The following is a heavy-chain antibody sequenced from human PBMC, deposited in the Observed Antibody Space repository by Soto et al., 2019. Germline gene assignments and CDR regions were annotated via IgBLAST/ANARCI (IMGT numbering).Heavy chain of an antibody. CDR2: IYYSGST. CDR1: GGSISSSSYY. V-gene: IGHV4-39*07. CDR3: SRFWYDRSGYLGDRFDP. Sequence: SDTLSLTCTVSGGSISSSSYYWGWIRQPPGKGLEWIGSIYYSGSTYYNPSLKSRVTISVDTSKNQFSLKLSSVTAADTAVYYCSRFWYDRSGYLGDRFDPWGEGIVV. J-gene: IGHJ5*02. D-gene: IGHD3-22*01.